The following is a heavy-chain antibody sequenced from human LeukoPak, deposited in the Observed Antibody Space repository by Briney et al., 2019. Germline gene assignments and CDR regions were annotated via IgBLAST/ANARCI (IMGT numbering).Heavy chain of an antibody. CDR1: GGSISSYY. D-gene: IGHD2-15*01. V-gene: IGHV4-59*01. Sequence: SETLSLTCTVSGGSISSYYWSWIRQPPGKGLEWIGYIYYSGSTNCNPSLKSRVTISVDTSKNQFSLKLSSLTAADTAVYYCARGHCSGGSCPFDYWGQGTLVTVSS. CDR3: ARGHCSGGSCPFDY. CDR2: IYYSGST. J-gene: IGHJ4*02.